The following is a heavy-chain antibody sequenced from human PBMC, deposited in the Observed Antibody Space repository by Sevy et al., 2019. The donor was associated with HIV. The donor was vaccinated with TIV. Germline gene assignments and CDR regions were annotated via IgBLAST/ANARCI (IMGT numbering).Heavy chain of an antibody. CDR2: IWYNGGTE. CDR1: GFNVRSFS. J-gene: IGHJ5*01. Sequence: GGSLRLSCSASGFNVRSFSMHWVRQAPGKGLEWVAAIWYNGGTEQYADSVKGRFTISRENSKNSVNLEINGLRVEDTALYFGARDSARVIVPTAGFDSWGQGVLVTVSS. D-gene: IGHD1-1*01. V-gene: IGHV3-33*01. CDR3: ARDSARVIVPTAGFDS.